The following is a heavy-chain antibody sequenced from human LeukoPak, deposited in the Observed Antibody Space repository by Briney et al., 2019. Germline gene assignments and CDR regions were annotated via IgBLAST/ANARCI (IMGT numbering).Heavy chain of an antibody. Sequence: SETLSLTCAVYGGSFSGYYWSWIRQPPGKVLEWIGSIYYSGSTYYNPSLKSRVTISVDTSKNQFSLKLSSVTAADTAVYYCARHRGSGSRAFDIWGQGTMVTVSS. J-gene: IGHJ3*02. CDR2: IYYSGST. CDR1: GGSFSGYY. V-gene: IGHV4-34*01. CDR3: ARHRGSGSRAFDI. D-gene: IGHD1-26*01.